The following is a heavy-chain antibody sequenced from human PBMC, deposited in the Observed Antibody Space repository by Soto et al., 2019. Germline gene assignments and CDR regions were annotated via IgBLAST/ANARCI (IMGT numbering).Heavy chain of an antibody. CDR3: AKSPGGYYSFDI. CDR1: GFTFSSYG. V-gene: IGHV3-30*18. J-gene: IGHJ3*02. D-gene: IGHD3-3*01. Sequence: GGSLSLSCTAPGFTFSSYGMHWVRQAPGKGLEWVAVISYDGSNKYYADSVKGRFTISRDNSKNTLYLQMNSLRAEDTAVYYCAKSPGGYYSFDIWGQGTMVTVSS. CDR2: ISYDGSNK.